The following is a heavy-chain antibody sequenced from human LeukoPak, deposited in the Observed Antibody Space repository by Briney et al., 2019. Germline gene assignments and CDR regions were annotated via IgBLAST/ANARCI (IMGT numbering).Heavy chain of an antibody. CDR1: GFTFSSYW. J-gene: IGHJ6*02. D-gene: IGHD3-22*01. Sequence: PGGSLRLSCAASGFTFSSYWMSWVRQAPGKGLEWVANIKQDGSEKYYVDSVKGRFTTSRDNAKNSLYLQMNSLRAEDTAVYYCARGKYYYDSSGWSPTYYYYYGMDVWGQGTTVTVSS. V-gene: IGHV3-7*01. CDR3: ARGKYYYDSSGWSPTYYYYYGMDV. CDR2: IKQDGSEK.